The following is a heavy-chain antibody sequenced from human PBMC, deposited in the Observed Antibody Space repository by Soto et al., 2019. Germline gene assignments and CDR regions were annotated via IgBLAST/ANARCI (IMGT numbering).Heavy chain of an antibody. D-gene: IGHD3-22*01. CDR1: GDSMNNGDYF. Sequence: TLSLTCSVSGDSMNNGDYFWTWIRQTPGKGLQWIGYISYSGSTFYNHSLKTRLALSVDTSKNQFSVRLRSVTAADTAVYYCARDRAHFYESSGRLDLWGQGMLVTVSS. CDR3: ARDRAHFYESSGRLDL. J-gene: IGHJ4*02. V-gene: IGHV4-30-4*01. CDR2: ISYSGST.